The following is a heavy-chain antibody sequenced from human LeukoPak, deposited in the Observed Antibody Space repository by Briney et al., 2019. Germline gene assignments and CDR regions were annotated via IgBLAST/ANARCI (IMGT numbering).Heavy chain of an antibody. V-gene: IGHV3-74*01. CDR2: INTDDSST. Sequence: GRSLRLSCAASGFTFSSYWMHWVRQAPGKGLVWVSRINTDDSSTIYADSVKGRFTISRDNAKNTLFLQMNSLRAEDTAVYYCARGIYWGAAGPYFDSWGQGTLVTVSS. CDR3: ARGIYWGAAGPYFDS. D-gene: IGHD6-13*01. CDR1: GFTFSSYW. J-gene: IGHJ4*02.